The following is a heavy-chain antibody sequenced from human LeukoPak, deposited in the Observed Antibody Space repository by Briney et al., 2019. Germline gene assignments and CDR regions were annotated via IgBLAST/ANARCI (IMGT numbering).Heavy chain of an antibody. CDR2: ISSSSSTI. CDR1: GFPFNSYS. D-gene: IGHD4-17*01. Sequence: GGSLSLSCAASGFPFNSYSMNRVRQAPGKGLEWVSYISSSSSTIYYADSVKGRFTISRDNAKNSLYLQMNSLRAEDTAVYYCARDGSGGYGDFDYWGQGTLVTVAS. CDR3: ARDGSGGYGDFDY. J-gene: IGHJ4*02. V-gene: IGHV3-48*01.